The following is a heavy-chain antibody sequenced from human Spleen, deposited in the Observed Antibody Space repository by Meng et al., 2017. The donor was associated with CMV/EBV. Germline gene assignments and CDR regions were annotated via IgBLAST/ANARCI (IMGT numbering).Heavy chain of an antibody. Sequence: SEFTFSSYWMSWFRQAPGKGLEWVANIKPDGGEQFYGDSVKGRFIISRDNAKKSLYLQMNSLRAEDTAFYFCARGKNYYGSGNWFDPWGQGTLVTVSS. V-gene: IGHV3-7*01. J-gene: IGHJ5*02. CDR3: ARGKNYYGSGNWFDP. CDR2: IKPDGGEQ. CDR1: EFTFSSYW. D-gene: IGHD3-10*01.